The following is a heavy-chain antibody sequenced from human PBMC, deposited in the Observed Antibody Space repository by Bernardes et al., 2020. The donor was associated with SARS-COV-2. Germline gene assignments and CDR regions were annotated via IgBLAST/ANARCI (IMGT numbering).Heavy chain of an antibody. CDR3: VKERPDGDY. CDR2: ISDNGGST. CDR1: GFTFSEYP. V-gene: IGHV3-64D*06. J-gene: IGHJ4*02. D-gene: IGHD3-10*01. Sequence: GGSLSLSCLGTGFTFSEYPMHWVRQTPGKGLEYVSRISDNGGSTHYGDSVKGRFTIPGDNSKNTMYLKMNSLRIENTAVYYGVKERPDGDYWGQGILVTVSS.